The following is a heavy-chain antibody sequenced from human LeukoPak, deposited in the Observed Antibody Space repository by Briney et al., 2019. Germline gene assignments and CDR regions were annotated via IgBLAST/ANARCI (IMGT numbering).Heavy chain of an antibody. J-gene: IGHJ4*02. CDR3: ARQPNYYDSSGYYYGGVFDY. CDR2: IYYAGSS. V-gene: IGHV4-59*08. CDR1: DVSIKNYY. Sequence: SETLSLTCTVSDVSIKNYYWSWIRQPPGKGLEWIANIYYAGSSNYNPSLKSRVSVSIDASKNQLSLKLTSVTAADTAIYYCARQPNYYDSSGYYYGGVFDYWGQGTPVTVSS. D-gene: IGHD3-22*01.